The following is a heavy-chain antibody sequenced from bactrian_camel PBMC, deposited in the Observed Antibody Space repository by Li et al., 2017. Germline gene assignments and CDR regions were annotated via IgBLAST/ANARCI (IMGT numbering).Heavy chain of an antibody. CDR3: VRPGENGGTFGY. V-gene: IGHV3S25*01. D-gene: IGHD6*01. Sequence: QLVESGGDLVQPGGSLRLSCAGSSSTYCMGWFRQAAVGREGVAVIYTGGGATYYADSVKGRFTISQDNTKNTVYPQMNSLKPEYTAVYYCVRPGENGGTFGYWGQGTQVTVS. CDR2: IYTGGGAT. J-gene: IGHJ6*01. CDR1: SSTYC.